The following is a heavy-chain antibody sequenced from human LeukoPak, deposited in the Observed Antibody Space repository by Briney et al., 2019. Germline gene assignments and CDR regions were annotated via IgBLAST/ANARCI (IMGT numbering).Heavy chain of an antibody. J-gene: IGHJ4*02. CDR3: ARGPGYSSGWYDLSVDY. CDR2: ISYDGSIK. Sequence: GGSLRLSCAASGFTFSSYAMHWVRQAPGKGLEWVAVISYDGSIKYYADSVKGRFTTSRDNSKNMLYLQMNSLSAEDTAVYYCARGPGYSSGWYDLSVDYWGQGTLVTVSS. V-gene: IGHV3-30-3*01. CDR1: GFTFSSYA. D-gene: IGHD6-19*01.